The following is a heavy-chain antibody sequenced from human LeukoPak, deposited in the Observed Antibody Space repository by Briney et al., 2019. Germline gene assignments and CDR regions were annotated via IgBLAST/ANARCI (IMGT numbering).Heavy chain of an antibody. V-gene: IGHV3-74*01. CDR2: INDDGSFT. Sequence: GGSLRLSCAASGFTFSNYWMHWVRQVPGKGLVWVSRINDDGSFTTYADSVKGRFTISRDNAKNTLYLQMNSLRAEDTAVYYCTREILAAGKTLTYWGQGTLVTVSS. CDR3: TREILAAGKTLTY. CDR1: GFTFSNYW. D-gene: IGHD6-13*01. J-gene: IGHJ4*02.